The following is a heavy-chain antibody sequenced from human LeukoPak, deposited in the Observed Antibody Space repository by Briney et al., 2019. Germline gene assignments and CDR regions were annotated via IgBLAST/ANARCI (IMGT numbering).Heavy chain of an antibody. V-gene: IGHV3-7*03. CDR1: GFTFNTDW. Sequence: GGSLRLSCAASGFTFNTDWMSWVRQAPGKGLEWVANIKEDGSEIYYVDSVKGRFTISRDNAKNSLYLQMNSLRAEDTAVYYCARGVYYLDYRGQGTLVTVSS. CDR3: ARGVYYLDY. D-gene: IGHD2/OR15-2a*01. J-gene: IGHJ4*02. CDR2: IKEDGSEI.